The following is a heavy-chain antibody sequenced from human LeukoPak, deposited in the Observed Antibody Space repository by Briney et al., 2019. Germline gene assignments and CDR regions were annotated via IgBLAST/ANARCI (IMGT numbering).Heavy chain of an antibody. J-gene: IGHJ4*02. CDR2: ISSSSSYI. CDR1: GFTFSSYS. CDR3: ARDSVAAADYFDY. Sequence: PGGSLRLSCAASGFTFSSYSMNWVRQAPGKGLEWVSSISSSSSYIYYADSVKGRFTISKDNAKNSLYLQMNSLRAEDTAVYYCARDSVAAADYFDYWGQGTLVTVSS. D-gene: IGHD6-13*01. V-gene: IGHV3-21*01.